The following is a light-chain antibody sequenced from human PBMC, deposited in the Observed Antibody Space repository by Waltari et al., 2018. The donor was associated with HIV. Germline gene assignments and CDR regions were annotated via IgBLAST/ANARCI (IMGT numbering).Light chain of an antibody. J-gene: IGLJ3*02. Sequence: SYELTQPPSVSVSPGQTARITCSGDALPKKYAYWYQQKSGKAPVLVIYEDSKRPSGIPESFSVSSSGTMATLTISGAQVEDEADYYCYSTDSSDWVFGGGTKLTVL. CDR2: EDS. V-gene: IGLV3-10*01. CDR1: ALPKKY. CDR3: YSTDSSDWV.